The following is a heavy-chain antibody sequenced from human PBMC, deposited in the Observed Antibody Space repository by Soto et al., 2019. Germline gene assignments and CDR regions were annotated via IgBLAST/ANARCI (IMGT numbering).Heavy chain of an antibody. CDR3: ARDGGITMVPGCMDV. V-gene: IGHV3-21*01. CDR1: GFTFRSYS. Sequence: EVQLVESGGGLVKPGGSLRLSCAASGFTFRSYSMKWVRQAPGKGLEWVSSISSSSSYIYYADSVKGRFTISRDNAKNSLYLQMTSLRAEDTAVYYCARDGGITMVPGCMDVWGQGTTVTVSS. CDR2: ISSSSSYI. J-gene: IGHJ6*02. D-gene: IGHD3-10*01.